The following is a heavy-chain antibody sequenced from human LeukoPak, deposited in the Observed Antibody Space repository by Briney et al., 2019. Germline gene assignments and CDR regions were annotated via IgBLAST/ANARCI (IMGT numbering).Heavy chain of an antibody. Sequence: ASVKVSCKAFGGTFSSYAISWVRQAPGQGLEWMGGIIPIFGTANYAQKFQGRVTITADESTSTAYMELSSLRSEDTAVYYCARDPSYYYGSGSYVYWGQGTLVTVSS. V-gene: IGHV1-69*13. CDR3: ARDPSYYYGSGSYVY. CDR2: IIPIFGTA. CDR1: GGTFSSYA. J-gene: IGHJ4*02. D-gene: IGHD3-10*01.